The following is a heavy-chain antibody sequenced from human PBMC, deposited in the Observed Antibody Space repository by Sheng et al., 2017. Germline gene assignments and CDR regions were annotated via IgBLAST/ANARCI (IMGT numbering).Heavy chain of an antibody. D-gene: IGHD1-26*01. CDR1: GFTVSSNY. J-gene: IGHJ3*02. CDR3: AMPSGSYSPDAFDI. CDR2: IYSGGST. Sequence: EVQLVETGGGLIQPGGSLRLSCAASGFTVSSNYMSWVRQAPGKGLEWVSVIYSGGSTYYADSVKGRFTISRDNSKNTLYLQMNSLRAEDTAVYYCAMPSGSYSPDAFDIWGQGTMVTVSS. V-gene: IGHV3-53*02.